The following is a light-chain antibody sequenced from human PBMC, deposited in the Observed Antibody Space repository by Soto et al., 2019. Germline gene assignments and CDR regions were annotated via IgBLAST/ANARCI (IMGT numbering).Light chain of an antibody. Sequence: DIQMTQSPSSLSSSFGDRVTMTCRASQGIGIYLAWFQQRPGNTPKLLIYAASTLQSGVPSRFSGSGSGTDFTLTISSLQHEDVANYYCQKYNSAPLTFGGGTRVEIK. CDR1: QGIGIY. V-gene: IGKV1-27*01. J-gene: IGKJ4*01. CDR3: QKYNSAPLT. CDR2: AAS.